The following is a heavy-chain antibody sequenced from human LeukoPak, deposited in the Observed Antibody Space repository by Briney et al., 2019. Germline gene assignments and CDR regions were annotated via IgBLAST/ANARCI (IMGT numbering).Heavy chain of an antibody. D-gene: IGHD3-10*01. V-gene: IGHV4-34*01. CDR3: ARFSITMVRGVIKAFDY. CDR2: INHSGST. Sequence: SETLSLTCAVYGGSFSGYYWSWIRQPPGKGLEWIGEINHSGSTNYNPSLKSRVTISVDTSKNQFSLKLSSVTAAGTAVYYCARFSITMVRGVIKAFDYWGQGTLVTVSS. CDR1: GGSFSGYY. J-gene: IGHJ4*02.